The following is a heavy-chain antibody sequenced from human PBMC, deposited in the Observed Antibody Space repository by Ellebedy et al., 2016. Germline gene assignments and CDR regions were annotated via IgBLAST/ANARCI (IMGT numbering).Heavy chain of an antibody. CDR2: ISFDGSNK. V-gene: IGHV3-30*18. CDR3: AKEGPYISYYMDV. Sequence: GGSLRLSXAASGFTFSSYGMHWVRQAPGKGLEWVAVISFDGSNKYYADSVKGRFTISRDNSKNTLFLQMNSLRAEDTAVYYCAKEGPYISYYMDVWGKGTMVTVSS. J-gene: IGHJ6*03. CDR1: GFTFSSYG. D-gene: IGHD4-11*01.